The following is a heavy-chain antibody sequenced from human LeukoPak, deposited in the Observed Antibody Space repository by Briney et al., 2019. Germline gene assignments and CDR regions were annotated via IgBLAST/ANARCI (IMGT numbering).Heavy chain of an antibody. CDR2: ISSSGSTM. J-gene: IGHJ4*02. CDR3: ARETRYSSDY. V-gene: IGHV3-48*01. CDR1: GFTFNGYS. Sequence: GGSLRLSCAASGFTFNGYSMTWVRQAPGKGLEWVSYISSSGSTMVYADSVKGRFTIPRNNAKNSLYLQMNSLRAEDTAVYYCARETRYSSDYWGQGTLVTVSS. D-gene: IGHD5-18*01.